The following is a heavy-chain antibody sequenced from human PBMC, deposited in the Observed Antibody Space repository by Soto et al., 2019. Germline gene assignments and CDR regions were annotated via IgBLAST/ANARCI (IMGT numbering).Heavy chain of an antibody. V-gene: IGHV1-18*01. CDR2: ISAYNGNT. J-gene: IGHJ6*03. CDR1: GYTFTSYG. CDR3: ARPRRDIVVVVAATGYYYYMDV. Sequence: ASVKVSCKASGYTFTSYGISWVRQAPGQGLEWMGWISAYNGNTNYAQKLQGRVTMTTDTSTSTAYMELRSLRSDDTAVYYCARPRRDIVVVVAATGYYYYMDVWGKGTTVTVSS. D-gene: IGHD2-15*01.